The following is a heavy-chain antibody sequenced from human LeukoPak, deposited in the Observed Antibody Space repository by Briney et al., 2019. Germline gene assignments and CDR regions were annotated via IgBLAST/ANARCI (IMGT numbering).Heavy chain of an antibody. D-gene: IGHD3-10*01. Sequence: GGSLRLSCAASGFGFSYAWMNLVRQAPGNGLEWVGRIISKTDGGITDYAAPVRGRFTISRDDSKNTLYLEMNNLKPEDTAVYYSTTLRSLVYWGQGTLVTVSS. CDR1: GFGFSYAW. V-gene: IGHV3-15*01. J-gene: IGHJ4*02. CDR3: TTLRSLVY. CDR2: IISKTDGGIT.